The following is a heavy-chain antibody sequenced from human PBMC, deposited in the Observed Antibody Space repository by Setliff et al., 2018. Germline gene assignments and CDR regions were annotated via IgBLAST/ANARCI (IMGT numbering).Heavy chain of an antibody. Sequence: ASVKVSCKASGYTFSTYGIAWVRRAPGQGLEWMGWISPYNGYIIYAHKFQGRVTLTKDTSTNTKYMELRSLGSDDTAVYYCARDSHQWDPLYFDSWGQGTLVTVSS. CDR2: ISPYNGYI. J-gene: IGHJ4*02. CDR3: ARDSHQWDPLYFDS. D-gene: IGHD1-26*01. V-gene: IGHV1-18*01. CDR1: GYTFSTYG.